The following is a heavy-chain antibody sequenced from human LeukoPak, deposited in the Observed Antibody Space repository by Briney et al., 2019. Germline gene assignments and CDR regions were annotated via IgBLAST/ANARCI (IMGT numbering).Heavy chain of an antibody. CDR1: GFTFINFA. CDR2: ISYDGSNK. D-gene: IGHD3-10*01. J-gene: IGHJ6*02. V-gene: IGHV3-30-3*01. CDR3: AREVMVRGVILGGMDV. Sequence: GGSLRLSCAASGFTFINFAMTWVRQAPGKGLEWVAVISYDGSNKYYADSVKGRFTISRDNSKNTLYLQMNSLRAEDTAVYYCAREVMVRGVILGGMDVWGQGTTVTVSS.